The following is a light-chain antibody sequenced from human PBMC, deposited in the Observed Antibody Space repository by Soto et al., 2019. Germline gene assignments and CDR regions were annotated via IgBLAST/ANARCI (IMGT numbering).Light chain of an antibody. CDR1: QDITNY. Sequence: DIQMPQSPSSLSASVGDRVTITCRASQDITNYLAWFQQKPGKAPKSRIYTASSLQSGVPSKFSATRSGTKITHNMNSLQPEDYATYYCQQYPSYPITFGQGTRLEIK. V-gene: IGKV1-16*02. J-gene: IGKJ5*01. CDR3: QQYPSYPIT. CDR2: TAS.